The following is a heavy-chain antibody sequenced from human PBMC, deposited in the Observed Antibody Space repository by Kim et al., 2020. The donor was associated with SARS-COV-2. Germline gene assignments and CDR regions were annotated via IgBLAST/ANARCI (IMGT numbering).Heavy chain of an antibody. CDR1: GGSISSSSYY. CDR2: IYYSGST. CDR3: ASTDYYDSSGPDY. D-gene: IGHD3-22*01. Sequence: SETLSLTCTVSGGSISSSSYYWGWIRQPPGKGLEWIGSIYYSGSTYYNPSLKSRVTISVDTSKNQFSLKLSSVTAADTAVYYCASTDYYDSSGPDYWGQGTLVTVSS. J-gene: IGHJ4*02. V-gene: IGHV4-39*07.